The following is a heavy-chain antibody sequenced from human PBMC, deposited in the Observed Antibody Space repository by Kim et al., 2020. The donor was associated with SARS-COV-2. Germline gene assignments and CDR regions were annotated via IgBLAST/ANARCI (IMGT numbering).Heavy chain of an antibody. CDR3: AKDLVTHYYYYYGMDV. D-gene: IGHD2-21*02. J-gene: IGHJ6*01. CDR2: ISYDGSNK. CDR1: GFTFSSYG. Sequence: GGSMRLSCAASGFTFSSYGMHWVRQAPGKGLEWVAVISYDGSNKYYADSVKGRFTISRDNSKNTLYLQMNSLRAEDTAVYYCAKDLVTHYYYYYGMDVWG. V-gene: IGHV3-30*18.